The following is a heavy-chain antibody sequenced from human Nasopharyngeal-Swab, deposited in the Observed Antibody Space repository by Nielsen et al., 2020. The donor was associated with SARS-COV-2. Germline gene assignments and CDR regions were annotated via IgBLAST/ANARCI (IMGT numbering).Heavy chain of an antibody. J-gene: IGHJ4*02. CDR3: AKARRTDTYGFECFDY. D-gene: IGHD5-18*01. V-gene: IGHV3-9*01. CDR2: ITWNSGNK. CDR1: GFAFDDYP. Sequence: SLKISCAASGFAFDDYPMHWVRQPPGKGLEWVSGITWNSGNKGYAESVQGRFTISRDNARNSLYLQMNSLRAEDTALYYCAKARRTDTYGFECFDYWGQGSLVTVSS.